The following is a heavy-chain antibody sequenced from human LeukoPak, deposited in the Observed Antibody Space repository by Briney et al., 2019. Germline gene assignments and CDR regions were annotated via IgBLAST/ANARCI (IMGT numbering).Heavy chain of an antibody. CDR1: GGSISSGSYY. J-gene: IGHJ5*02. Sequence: SETLSLTCTVSGGSISSGSYYWSWIRQPPGKGLEWIGYMYYSGSTNYNPSLKSRVTISVDTSKNQFSLKLSSVTAADTAVYYCASQGSGWYGWFDPWGQGTLVTVSS. D-gene: IGHD6-19*01. CDR3: ASQGSGWYGWFDP. CDR2: MYYSGST. V-gene: IGHV4-61*01.